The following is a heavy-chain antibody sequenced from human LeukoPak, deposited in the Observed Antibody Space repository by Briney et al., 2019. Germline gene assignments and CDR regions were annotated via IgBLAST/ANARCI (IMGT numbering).Heavy chain of an antibody. CDR1: GGSFSGYY. CDR3: ARYSYGYGMRNYYYYMDV. Sequence: SETLSLTCAAYGGSFSGYYWSWIRQPPGKGLEWIGEINHSGSTNYNPSLKSLVTISVDTSKNQYPLKLSSVTAADTAVYYCARYSYGYGMRNYYYYMDVWGKGTTVTVSS. D-gene: IGHD5-18*01. CDR2: INHSGST. V-gene: IGHV4-34*01. J-gene: IGHJ6*03.